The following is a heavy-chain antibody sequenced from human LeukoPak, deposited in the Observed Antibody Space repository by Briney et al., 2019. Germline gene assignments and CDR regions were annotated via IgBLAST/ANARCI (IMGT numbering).Heavy chain of an antibody. CDR1: GFTFSSYG. CDR3: AKDAHWALALFDY. Sequence: GGSLRLSCAASGFTFSSYGMHWVRQAPGKGLEWVAVISYDGSNKYYADSVKGRFTISRDNSKNTLYLQMNSLRAEDTAVYYCAKDAHWALALFDYWGQGTLVTVSS. CDR2: ISYDGSNK. D-gene: IGHD2-15*01. J-gene: IGHJ4*02. V-gene: IGHV3-30*18.